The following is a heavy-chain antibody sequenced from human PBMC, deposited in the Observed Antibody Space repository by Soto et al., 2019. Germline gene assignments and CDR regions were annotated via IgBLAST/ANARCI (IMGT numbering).Heavy chain of an antibody. J-gene: IGHJ4*02. CDR3: ARELEWLRFIPQTAAGDY. CDR2: ISSSSSTI. CDR1: GFTFSSYS. D-gene: IGHD5-12*01. V-gene: IGHV3-48*02. Sequence: GGSLRLSCAASGFTFSSYSMNWVRQAPGKGLEWVSYISSSSSTIYYADSVKGRFTISRDNAKNSLYLQMNSLRDEDTAVYYCARELEWLRFIPQTAAGDYWGQGTLVTVSS.